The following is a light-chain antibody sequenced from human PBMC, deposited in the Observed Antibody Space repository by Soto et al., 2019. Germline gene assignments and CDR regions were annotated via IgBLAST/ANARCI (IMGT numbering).Light chain of an antibody. Sequence: EIVLTQSPVTLSVSPGERATLSCRAIQNIVTNLAWYQQKPGQAPRLVIYDASTRATDIPARFSGSGFGTEFILTISSLQSADFAVYYCQQYNNWPPRLTFGGGTKVDIK. J-gene: IGKJ4*01. CDR2: DAS. V-gene: IGKV3-15*01. CDR1: QNIVTN. CDR3: QQYNNWPPRLT.